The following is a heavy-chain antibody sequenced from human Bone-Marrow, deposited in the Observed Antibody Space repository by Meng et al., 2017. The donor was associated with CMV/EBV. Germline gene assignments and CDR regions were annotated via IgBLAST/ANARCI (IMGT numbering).Heavy chain of an antibody. CDR3: ARGGSRFGEFFVLFDY. CDR2: IIPIFGTA. CDR1: GGTFSSYA. J-gene: IGHJ4*02. Sequence: QLGQAGAEVKKPGSSVKVSCKASGGTFSSYAISWVRQAPGQGLEWMGGIIPIFGTANYAQKFQGRVTITADESTSTAYMELSSLRSEDTAVYYCARGGSRFGEFFVLFDYWGQGTLVTVSS. V-gene: IGHV1-69*12. D-gene: IGHD3-10*01.